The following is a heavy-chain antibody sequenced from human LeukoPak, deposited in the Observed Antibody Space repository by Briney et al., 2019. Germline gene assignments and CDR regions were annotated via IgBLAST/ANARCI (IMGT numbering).Heavy chain of an antibody. D-gene: IGHD4-17*01. J-gene: IGHJ6*03. CDR3: AGENGDGRNYYYYMDV. CDR2: IIPIFGTA. CDR1: GGAFSRYG. V-gene: IGHV1-69*05. Sequence: GSSVKVSCKTSGGAFSRYGINWVRQAPGQGLEWMGRIIPIFGTANYAQKFQDRVTITTDESTSTAYMELSGLRSEDTAVYYCAGENGDGRNYYYYMDVWGKGTTVTVSS.